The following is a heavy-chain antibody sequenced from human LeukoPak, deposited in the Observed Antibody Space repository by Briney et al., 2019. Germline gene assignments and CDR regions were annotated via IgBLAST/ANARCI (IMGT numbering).Heavy chain of an antibody. J-gene: IGHJ4*02. V-gene: IGHV1-8*01. CDR1: GYTFTSCD. CDR3: TRGSSGRRDN. Sequence: ASMKVSCKASGYTFTSCDINWVRQATGQGLEWMGWMNPNSGNTGYGQSFQCRITMTRDISIGTAYMELSNLTSEDTAIYYCTRGSSGRRDNWGQGTLVTVSA. CDR2: MNPNSGNT. D-gene: IGHD6-19*01.